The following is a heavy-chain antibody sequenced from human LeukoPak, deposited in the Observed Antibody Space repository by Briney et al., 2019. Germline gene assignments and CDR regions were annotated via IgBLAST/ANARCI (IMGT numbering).Heavy chain of an antibody. D-gene: IGHD3-22*01. CDR2: ISGSGGST. J-gene: IGHJ4*02. CDR3: AKDSDYDSSGYYYVGFDY. Sequence: PGGSLRLSCAASGFTVSSNYMSWVRQAPGKGLEWVSDISGSGGSTYYADSVKGRFTISRDNSKNTLYLQMNSLRAEDTAVYYCAKDSDYDSSGYYYVGFDYWGQGTLVTVSS. V-gene: IGHV3-23*01. CDR1: GFTVSSNY.